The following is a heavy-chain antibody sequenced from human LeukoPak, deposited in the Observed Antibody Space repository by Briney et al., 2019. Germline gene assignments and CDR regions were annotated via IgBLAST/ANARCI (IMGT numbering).Heavy chain of an antibody. D-gene: IGHD6-19*01. J-gene: IGHJ3*02. CDR3: ARYTAVAGTYDAFDI. CDR2: ISSSGSTI. CDR1: GFTFNSYE. Sequence: GGSLRLSCAASGFTFNSYEMNWVRQAPGKGLEWVSYISSSGSTIYYADSVKGRFTISRDNAKNSLYLQMNSLRAEDTAVYYCARYTAVAGTYDAFDIWGQGTMVTVSS. V-gene: IGHV3-48*03.